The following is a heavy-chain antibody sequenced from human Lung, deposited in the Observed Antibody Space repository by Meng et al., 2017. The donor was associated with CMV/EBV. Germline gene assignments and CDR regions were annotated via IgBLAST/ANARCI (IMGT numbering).Heavy chain of an antibody. D-gene: IGHD2-2*02. CDR2: IIPILGIA. CDR3: ATSFYCSTTNCYTYYGLDV. J-gene: IGHJ6*02. CDR1: GDTFSSYT. V-gene: IGHV1-69*10. Sequence: SVKVSCKASGDTFSSYTINWVRQAPGQGLEWMGGIIPILGIANSAQKFQGRVTITADKSTSTAYVELSSLKSEDTAVYYCATSFYCSTTNCYTYYGLDVWGQGTTVTVSS.